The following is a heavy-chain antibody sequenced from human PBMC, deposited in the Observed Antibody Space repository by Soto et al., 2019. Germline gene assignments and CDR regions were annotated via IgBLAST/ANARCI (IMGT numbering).Heavy chain of an antibody. Sequence: SETLSLTCTVSGGSVSSGSYYWSWIRQPPGKGLEWIGYIYYSGSTNYNPSLKSRVTISVDTSKNQFSMKLSSVTAADTAVYYCARDKGERGISGGSCYAHPYYYYYGMDVWGQGTTVTVSS. CDR2: IYYSGST. CDR3: ARDKGERGISGGSCYAHPYYYYYGMDV. D-gene: IGHD2-15*01. CDR1: GGSVSSGSYY. V-gene: IGHV4-61*01. J-gene: IGHJ6*02.